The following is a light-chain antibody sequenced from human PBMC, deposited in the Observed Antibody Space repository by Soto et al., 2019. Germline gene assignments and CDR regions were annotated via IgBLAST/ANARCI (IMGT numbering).Light chain of an antibody. V-gene: IGKV4-1*01. CDR3: QQFYSTPLI. Sequence: DIVMTQTPGSLAVSLGERATINCKSSQSVLYNSKNYLAWYQQKPGQPPKVIMYWASTREFGVPDRFSGSGSGTDFTLTITNVQAEDVAVYYCQQFYSTPLIFGGGTKVEIK. J-gene: IGKJ4*01. CDR1: QSVLYNSKNY. CDR2: WAS.